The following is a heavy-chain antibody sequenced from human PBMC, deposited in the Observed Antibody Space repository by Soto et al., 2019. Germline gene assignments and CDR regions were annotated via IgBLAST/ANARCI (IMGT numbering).Heavy chain of an antibody. CDR2: ISGSGGST. Sequence: EVQLLESGGGLVQPGGSLRLSCAASGFTFSSYAMSWVRQAPGKGLEWVSAISGSGGSTYYADSVKGRFTSSRDNSKNTLYLQRNSRRAEDTAVYYCSKNGFSSCWWGVGHFDYWGQGTLVNVSS. CDR1: GFTFSSYA. V-gene: IGHV3-23*01. D-gene: IGHD6-13*01. CDR3: SKNGFSSCWWGVGHFDY. J-gene: IGHJ4*02.